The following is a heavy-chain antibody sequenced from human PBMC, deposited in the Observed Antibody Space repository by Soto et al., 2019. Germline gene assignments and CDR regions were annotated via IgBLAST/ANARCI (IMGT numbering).Heavy chain of an antibody. CDR3: TKDGRFDSDGSLYYYYGMDV. CDR2: ISNDGSNK. Sequence: LRLSCAASGFTFNNYGMNWVRQAPGKGLEWVAIISNDGSNKYYIESVRGRFTISRDNSKNMLFLQMNSLRVEDTAVYFCTKDGRFDSDGSLYYYYGMDVWGQGTTVTVSS. V-gene: IGHV3-30*18. J-gene: IGHJ6*02. CDR1: GFTFNNYG. D-gene: IGHD2-15*01.